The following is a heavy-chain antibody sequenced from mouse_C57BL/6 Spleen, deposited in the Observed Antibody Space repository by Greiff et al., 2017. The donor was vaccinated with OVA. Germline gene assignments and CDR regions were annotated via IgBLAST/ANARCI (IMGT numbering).Heavy chain of an antibody. CDR2: ISSGSSTL. D-gene: IGHD3-2*02. V-gene: IGHV5-17*01. J-gene: IGHJ4*01. CDR3: ARNQRLREGMDV. Sequence: EVKLVESGGGLVKPGGSLKLSCAASGFTFSDYGMHWVRQAPEKGLEWVAYISSGSSTLYYADTVKGRFTISRDNATNTLFLQMTSLRSEDTAMYYCARNQRLREGMDVWGKGTSVTVSS. CDR1: GFTFSDYG.